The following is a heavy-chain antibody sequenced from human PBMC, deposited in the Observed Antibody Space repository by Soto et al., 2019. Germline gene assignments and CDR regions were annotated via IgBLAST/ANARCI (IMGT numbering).Heavy chain of an antibody. V-gene: IGHV3-23*01. J-gene: IGHJ6*02. CDR3: ARDREPSVYHGMAV. CDR1: GFTFSSYA. Sequence: EVQLLESGGGLVQPGGSLRLSCAASGFTFSSYAMSWVRQAPGKGLEWVSAISGSGGSTYYADSVKGRFTISRDNSKNTLYLQMDSLTSEDTAIYYCARDREPSVYHGMAVWGQGTTVTVSS. CDR2: ISGSGGST.